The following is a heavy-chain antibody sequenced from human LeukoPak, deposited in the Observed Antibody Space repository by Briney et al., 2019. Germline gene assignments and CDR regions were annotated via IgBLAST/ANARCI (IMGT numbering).Heavy chain of an antibody. J-gene: IGHJ5*02. CDR1: GFTFSSYE. Sequence: GGSLRLSCAASGFTFSSYEMNWVRQAPGKGLEWVSYIGSSGTTIHYADSVRCRFTISRDNAKNSLYLQMNSLRAEDTGVYYCAREVTMTVVASENWFDPWGQGTLVTVSS. V-gene: IGHV3-48*03. CDR3: AREVTMTVVASENWFDP. D-gene: IGHD3-22*01. CDR2: IGSSGTTI.